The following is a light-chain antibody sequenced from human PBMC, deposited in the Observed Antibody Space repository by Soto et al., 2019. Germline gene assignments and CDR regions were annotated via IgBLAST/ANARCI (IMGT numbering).Light chain of an antibody. CDR2: DAS. CDR3: QQYSSYSS. Sequence: DIQMTQSPSTLSASVGDRVTITCRASQSISGCLAWYQQKPGKAPNLLISDASSLESGVPSRFSGSGSGTEFTLTISGLQPDDFATYYCQQYSSYSSFGQGTKLEIK. J-gene: IGKJ2*01. V-gene: IGKV1-5*01. CDR1: QSISGC.